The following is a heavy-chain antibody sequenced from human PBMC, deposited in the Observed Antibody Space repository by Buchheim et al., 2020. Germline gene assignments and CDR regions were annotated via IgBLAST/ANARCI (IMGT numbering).Heavy chain of an antibody. CDR3: ARDPMVPSEPADY. J-gene: IGHJ4*02. Sequence: QVQLVESGGGVVQPGRSLRLSCAASGFTFSSYGMHWVRQAPGKGLEWVAVISYDGSNKYYADSVKGRFTISRDNAKNTLYLQMNSLRAEDTAVYYCARDPMVPSEPADYWGQGTL. D-gene: IGHD2-8*01. CDR2: ISYDGSNK. V-gene: IGHV3-30*03. CDR1: GFTFSSYG.